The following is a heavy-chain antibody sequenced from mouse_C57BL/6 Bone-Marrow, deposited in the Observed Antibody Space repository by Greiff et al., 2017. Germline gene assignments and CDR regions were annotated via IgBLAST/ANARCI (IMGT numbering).Heavy chain of an antibody. CDR2: IDPSDSYT. D-gene: IGHD2-3*01. CDR3: ARSFDGYWYFGV. J-gene: IGHJ1*03. CDR1: GYTFTSYW. Sequence: QVQLQQPGAELVMPGASVKLSCKASGYTFTSYWMHWVKQRPGQGLEWIGEIDPSDSYTNYNQKFKGKSTLTVDNSSSTAYMQHSSLTSEDSAVYYCARSFDGYWYFGVCCTGTTVPVSS. V-gene: IGHV1-69*01.